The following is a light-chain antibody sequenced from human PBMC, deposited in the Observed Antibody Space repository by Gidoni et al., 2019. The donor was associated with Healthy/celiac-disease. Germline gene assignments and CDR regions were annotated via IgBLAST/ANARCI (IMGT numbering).Light chain of an antibody. Sequence: EIVMTQSPATLSVSPGERATLTCRASQSVSRNLAWYQRKPGQAPRLLIYGASTRSTGIPARFSGSGAGAECTLTISSLQSEDFAVYYCQQYNNWPGPMCSFGQGTKLEIK. CDR2: GAS. V-gene: IGKV3-15*01. CDR1: QSVSRN. J-gene: IGKJ2*04. CDR3: QQYNNWPGPMCS.